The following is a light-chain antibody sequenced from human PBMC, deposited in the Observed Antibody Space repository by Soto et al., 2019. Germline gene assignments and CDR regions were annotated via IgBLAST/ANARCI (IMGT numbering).Light chain of an antibody. CDR2: GVS. CDR1: ITDIGAYNY. J-gene: IGLJ2*01. V-gene: IGLV2-14*01. CDR3: SSYTTSSTLGVL. Sequence: QSALTQPASVSGSPGQSITISCTGTITDIGAYNYVSWYQQHPGKAPKLLIYGVSSRPSGVSNRFSGSKSGNTASLTISGLQAEDEADYYCSSYTTSSTLGVLFGGGTQLTVL.